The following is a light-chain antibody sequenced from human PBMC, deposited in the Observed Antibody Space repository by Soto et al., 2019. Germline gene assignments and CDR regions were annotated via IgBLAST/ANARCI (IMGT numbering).Light chain of an antibody. CDR3: QQRSNWPQYT. J-gene: IGKJ2*01. CDR1: QSVSSY. V-gene: IGKV3-11*01. Sequence: EIVLTQSPATLSLSPGERATLSCTASQSVSSYLAWYQQKPGQAPRLLIYDASNRATGIPARFSGSGSGTDFTLTISSLEPEDFAVYYRQQRSNWPQYTFGQGTKLEIK. CDR2: DAS.